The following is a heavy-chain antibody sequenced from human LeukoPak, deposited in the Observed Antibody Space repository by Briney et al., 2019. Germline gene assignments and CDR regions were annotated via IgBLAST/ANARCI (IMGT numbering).Heavy chain of an antibody. J-gene: IGHJ3*02. V-gene: IGHV3-30*18. CDR1: GFTFSTYG. CDR2: ISYDGGKK. Sequence: GKSLRLSCAASGFTFSTYGMHWVRQAPGKGLEWVALISYDGGKKFYADAVKGRFTISRDNSKNTLYLQINSLISDDTAVYHCAKGKQQWWTFDALDIWGQGTTVTVSS. CDR3: AKGKQQWWTFDALDI. D-gene: IGHD5-18*01.